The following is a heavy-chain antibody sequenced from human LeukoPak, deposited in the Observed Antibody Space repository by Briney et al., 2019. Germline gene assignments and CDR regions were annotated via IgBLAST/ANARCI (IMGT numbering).Heavy chain of an antibody. J-gene: IGHJ4*02. CDR1: GFSVSSNY. V-gene: IGHV3-53*05. D-gene: IGHD1-26*01. Sequence: PGGSLRLSCAASGFSVSSNYMSWVRQAPGKGLEWVSVIHSGGSTYYADSVKGRFTVSRDSSKNTLYLQMNSLRVEDTAVYYCARGHPHGWELYLDYWGQGTLVTVSS. CDR3: ARGHPHGWELYLDY. CDR2: IHSGGST.